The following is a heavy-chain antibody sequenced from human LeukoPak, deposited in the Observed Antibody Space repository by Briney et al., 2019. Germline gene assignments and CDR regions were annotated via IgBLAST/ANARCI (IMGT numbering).Heavy chain of an antibody. J-gene: IGHJ4*02. V-gene: IGHV4-39*01. CDR3: ARQASSSWYASKAYFDY. D-gene: IGHD6-13*01. CDR1: GGSIISSSYY. CDR2: IYYSGST. Sequence: SKALSLTCTVSGGSIISSSYYWGWIRQPPGKGLEWIGSIYYSGSTYYNPSLKSRVTISVDTSKNQFSLKLSSVTAADTAVYYCARQASSSWYASKAYFDYWGQGTLVTVSS.